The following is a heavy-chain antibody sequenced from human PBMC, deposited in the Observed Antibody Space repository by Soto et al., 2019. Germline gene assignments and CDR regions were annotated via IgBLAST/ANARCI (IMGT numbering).Heavy chain of an antibody. V-gene: IGHV1-69*13. D-gene: IGHD3-22*01. CDR1: GGTFSNYA. CDR2: IIPMFGTP. Sequence: ASVKVSCKASGGTFSNYAISWVRQAPGQGLEWLGGIIPMFGTPNYAQKFQGRVTISADESTTTAYLELSSLRSAATAVYFCARPLRDSNCYRGLAVWGQGTTVTVSS. CDR3: ARPLRDSNCYRGLAV. J-gene: IGHJ6*02.